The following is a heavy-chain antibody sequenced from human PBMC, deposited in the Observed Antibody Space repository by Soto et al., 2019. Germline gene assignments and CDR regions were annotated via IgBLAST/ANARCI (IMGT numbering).Heavy chain of an antibody. CDR1: GYTFTSYA. J-gene: IGHJ6*02. CDR3: ARVYYSNYDPYYYYGMDV. D-gene: IGHD4-4*01. Sequence: ASVKVSCKASGYTFTSYAMHWVRQAPGQRLEWMGWINAGNGNAKYSQKFQGRVTITRDTSASTAYMELSSLRSEDTAVYYCARVYYSNYDPYYYYGMDVWGQGTTVTVSS. CDR2: INAGNGNA. V-gene: IGHV1-3*01.